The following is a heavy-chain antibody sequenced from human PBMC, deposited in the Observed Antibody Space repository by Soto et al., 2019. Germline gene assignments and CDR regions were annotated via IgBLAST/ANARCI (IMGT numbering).Heavy chain of an antibody. J-gene: IGHJ4*02. CDR3: AKDLGRSRHNY. D-gene: IGHD2-21*01. CDR1: GFTFISYA. Sequence: LRLSCAASGFTFISYAMSWVRQAPGKGLEWVSAISGSGGSTYYADSVKGRFTISRDNSKNTLYLQMNSLRAEDTAVYYCAKDLGRSRHNYWGQGTLVTVSS. CDR2: ISGSGGST. V-gene: IGHV3-23*01.